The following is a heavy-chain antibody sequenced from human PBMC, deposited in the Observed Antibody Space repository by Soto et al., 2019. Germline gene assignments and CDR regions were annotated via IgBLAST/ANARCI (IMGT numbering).Heavy chain of an antibody. J-gene: IGHJ6*02. CDR3: ARRGGIQLWLRYYYGMDV. V-gene: IGHV3-33*01. CDR1: GFTFSSYG. D-gene: IGHD5-18*01. CDR2: IWYDGSNK. Sequence: QVQLVESGGGVVQPGRSLRLSCAASGFTFSSYGMHWVRQAPGKGLEGVAVIWYDGSNKYYADSVKGRFTISRDNSKNTLYLQMNSLRAEDTAVYYCARRGGIQLWLRYYYGMDVWGQGTTVTVSS.